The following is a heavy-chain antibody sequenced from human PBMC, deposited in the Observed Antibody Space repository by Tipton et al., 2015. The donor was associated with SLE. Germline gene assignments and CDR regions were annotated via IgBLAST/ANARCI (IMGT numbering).Heavy chain of an antibody. CDR2: INHSGST. CDR3: ARARGNMAYCGGDCYELDY. J-gene: IGHJ4*02. D-gene: IGHD2-21*01. Sequence: LACAVYGGSFSGYYWSWIRQPPGKGLEWIGEINHSGSTNYNPSLKSRVTISVDTSKNQFSLNLSSVTAADTAVYYCARARGNMAYCGGDCYELDYWGQGTLVTVSS. V-gene: IGHV4-34*01. CDR1: GGSFSGYY.